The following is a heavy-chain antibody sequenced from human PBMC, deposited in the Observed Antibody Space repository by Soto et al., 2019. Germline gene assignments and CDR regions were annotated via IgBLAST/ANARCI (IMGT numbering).Heavy chain of an antibody. J-gene: IGHJ6*03. CDR2: INPNSGGT. CDR1: GYTFTGYY. Sequence: GASVKVSCKASGYTFTGYYMHWVRQAPGQGLEWMGWINPNSGGTNYAQKFQGWVTMTRDTSISTAYMELSRLRSDDTAVYYCARALYGAYYYYMDVWGKGTTVTVSS. CDR3: ARALYGAYYYYMDV. V-gene: IGHV1-2*04. D-gene: IGHD4-17*01.